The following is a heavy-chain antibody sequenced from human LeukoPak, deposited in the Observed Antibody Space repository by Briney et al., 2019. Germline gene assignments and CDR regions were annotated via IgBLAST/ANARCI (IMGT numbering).Heavy chain of an antibody. J-gene: IGHJ3*02. V-gene: IGHV4-39*07. CDR1: GGSISSSSFY. CDR2: IYYSGIT. CDR3: ARSGPAAGRPDAFDI. Sequence: PSETLSLTCTLSGGSISSSSFYWGWIRQPPGKGLECIGTIYYSGITYYNSSLKSRVTISVDTSKNQFSLKLSSVTAADTAVYFCARSGPAAGRPDAFDIWDQGTMVTVSS. D-gene: IGHD2-2*01.